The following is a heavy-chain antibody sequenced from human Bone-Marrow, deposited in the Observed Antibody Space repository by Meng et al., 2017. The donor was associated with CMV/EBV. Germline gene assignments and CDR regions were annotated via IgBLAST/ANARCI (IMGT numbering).Heavy chain of an antibody. Sequence: ASRFSFSDSGIHWVRQAPGKGLEWVGRIRDRANYYAIEYAASVKGRFTVSRDDSKNTAYLQMNSLRTEDTAVYYCTAIMSLTGPVYWGQGNLVTVSS. CDR2: IRDRANYYAI. CDR1: RFSFSDSG. V-gene: IGHV3-73*01. J-gene: IGHJ4*02. CDR3: TAIMSLTGPVY. D-gene: IGHD1-20*01.